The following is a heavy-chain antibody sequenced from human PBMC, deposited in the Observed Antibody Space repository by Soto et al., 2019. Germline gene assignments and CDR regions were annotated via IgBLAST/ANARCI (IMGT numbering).Heavy chain of an antibody. CDR3: ARWEADYSSGSYAIYY. CDR1: GFTVSGYW. V-gene: IGHV3-7*01. Sequence: EVQLVEAGGGLVQPGGSLRLSCEASGFTVSGYWMSWVRQAPGKGLEWVASIKQDGSEIYYVDTVKGQFTISRDNAKNSRDLQKDSLRAEDTAVYYCARWEADYSSGSYAIYYWGQGTLVTVSS. CDR2: IKQDGSEI. J-gene: IGHJ4*02. D-gene: IGHD6-19*01.